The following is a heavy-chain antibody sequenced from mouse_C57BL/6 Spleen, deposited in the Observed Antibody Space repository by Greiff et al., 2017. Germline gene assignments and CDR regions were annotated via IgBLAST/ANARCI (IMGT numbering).Heavy chain of an antibody. J-gene: IGHJ4*01. CDR2: ISSGSSTI. V-gene: IGHV5-17*01. D-gene: IGHD1-1*02. CDR1: GFTFSDYG. CDR3: ARPLMGYYAKDY. Sequence: EVKLVESGGGLVKPGGSLKLSCAASGFTFSDYGMHWVRQAPEKGLEWVAYISSGSSTIYYADTVKGRFTISRDNAKNTLFLQMTSLRSEDTAMYYCARPLMGYYAKDYWGGGTSVTVSS.